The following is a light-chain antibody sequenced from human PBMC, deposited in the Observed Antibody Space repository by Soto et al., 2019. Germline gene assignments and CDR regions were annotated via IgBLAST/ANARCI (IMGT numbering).Light chain of an antibody. J-gene: IGLJ1*01. CDR1: SSDVGDYNY. CDR3: SSYTSSSTYV. CDR2: DVS. Sequence: QSALTQPASVSGSPGQSITSSCTGTSSDVGDYNYVSWYQQYPGKAPKLMIYDVSNRPSGVSNRFSGSKSGNTASLTISGLQAEDEADYYCSSYTSSSTYVFGTGTKVTVL. V-gene: IGLV2-14*03.